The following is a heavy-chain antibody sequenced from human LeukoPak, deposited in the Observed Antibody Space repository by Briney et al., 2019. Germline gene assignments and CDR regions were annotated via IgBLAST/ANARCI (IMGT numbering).Heavy chain of an antibody. V-gene: IGHV4-59*12. Sequence: SETLSLTCTVSGGSISFTYWNWIRQPPGKGLEWIGYIYYSGSINYNPSLKSRVTISVDTSKNQFSLKLSSVTAADTAVYYCARDPTTYAFDIWGQGTMVTVSS. J-gene: IGHJ3*02. CDR3: ARDPTTYAFDI. CDR1: GGSISFTY. D-gene: IGHD2/OR15-2a*01. CDR2: IYYSGSI.